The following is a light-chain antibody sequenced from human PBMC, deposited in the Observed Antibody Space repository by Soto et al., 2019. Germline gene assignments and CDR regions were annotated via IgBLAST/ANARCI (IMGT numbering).Light chain of an antibody. J-gene: IGKJ2*01. CDR2: GAS. CDR3: HHYDDWPPVYT. V-gene: IGKV3D-15*01. CDR1: QSVSDR. Sequence: EIVMTQSPATLTVSPGDRAILSCRASQSVSDRLAWYQQKPGQVPRLLIYGASTRANGIPAGFSGSGSGTDFTLTISSLQSEDFAVYYCHHYDDWPPVYTFGQGTKLEI.